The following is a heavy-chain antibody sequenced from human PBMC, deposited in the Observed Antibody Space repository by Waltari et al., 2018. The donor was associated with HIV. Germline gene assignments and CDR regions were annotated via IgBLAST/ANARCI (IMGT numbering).Heavy chain of an antibody. J-gene: IGHJ4*02. D-gene: IGHD2-2*01. CDR2: INHSGST. Sequence: QVQLQQWGAGLLKPSETLSLTCAVYGGSFSGYYWSWIRQPPGKGLEWIGEINHSGSTNYNPSLKSRATISVDTSKNQFSLKLSSVTAADTAVYYCATYCSSTSCYDYWGQGTLVTVSS. V-gene: IGHV4-34*01. CDR1: GGSFSGYY. CDR3: ATYCSSTSCYDY.